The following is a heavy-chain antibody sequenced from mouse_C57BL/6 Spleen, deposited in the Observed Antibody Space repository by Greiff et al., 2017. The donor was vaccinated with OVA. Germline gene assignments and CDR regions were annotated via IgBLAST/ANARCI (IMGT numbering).Heavy chain of an antibody. J-gene: IGHJ2*01. Sequence: QVQLQQSGAELVRPGASVKLSCKASGYTFTSYWMHWVKQRPGQGLEWIGMIHPNSGSTNFNEKFKSKATLTVDKSSSTAYMQLSSLTSEDSAVYYCARRNSNYAFDYRGQGTTLTVSS. D-gene: IGHD2-5*01. CDR2: IHPNSGST. CDR3: ARRNSNYAFDY. V-gene: IGHV1-64*01. CDR1: GYTFTSYW.